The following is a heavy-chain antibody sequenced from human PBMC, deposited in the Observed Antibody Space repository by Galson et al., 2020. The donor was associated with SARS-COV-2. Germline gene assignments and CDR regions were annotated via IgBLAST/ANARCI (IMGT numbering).Heavy chain of an antibody. D-gene: IGHD4-4*01. Sequence: SVKVSCKASGYTFTSYYIHWVRQAPGQGLEWMGIINPSGGGTTYAQKFQGRVTMTRDTSTSTVYMELSSLRSEDTAVYYCARDSQGGNDYNYLLFWGQGTLVTVSS. J-gene: IGHJ4*02. V-gene: IGHV1-46*01. CDR1: GYTFTSYY. CDR3: ARDSQGGNDYNYLLF. CDR2: INPSGGGT.